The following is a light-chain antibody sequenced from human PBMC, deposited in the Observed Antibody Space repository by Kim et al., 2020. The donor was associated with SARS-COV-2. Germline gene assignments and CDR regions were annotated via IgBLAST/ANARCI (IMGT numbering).Light chain of an antibody. CDR2: DAS. CDR3: LQRSKWPYT. V-gene: IGKV3-11*01. Sequence: SLYPWERATLSCRASQSVSSYLAWYQQRPGQAPRLLIYDASNRATGVPARFSGSGSGTDFTLTISSLEPEDFAVYYCLQRSKWPYTFGQGTKLEI. CDR1: QSVSSY. J-gene: IGKJ2*01.